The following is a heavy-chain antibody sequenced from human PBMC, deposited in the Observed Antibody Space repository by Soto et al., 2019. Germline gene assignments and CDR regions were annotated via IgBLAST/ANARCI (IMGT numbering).Heavy chain of an antibody. CDR3: SRGRSPFTLS. D-gene: IGHD3-16*01. CDR2: INANGGAT. Sequence: QVELVQSGAQVERPGASVKLSCKASGYSFTDYYIHWVRQAPGQGLEWLGWINANGGATNYAEKFQDRLTLTRDTSIDTAFMELTRLTSDDTALSFCSRGRSPFTLSWGQGTRVAVAS. CDR1: GYSFTDYY. J-gene: IGHJ5*02. V-gene: IGHV1-2*02.